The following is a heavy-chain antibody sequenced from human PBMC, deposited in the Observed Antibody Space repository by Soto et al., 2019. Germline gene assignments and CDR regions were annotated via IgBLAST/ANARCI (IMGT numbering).Heavy chain of an antibody. CDR1: GGSISSYY. J-gene: IGHJ5*02. Sequence: SETLSLTCTVSGGSISSYYWSWIRQPPGKGLEWIGYIYYSGSTNYNPSLKSRVTISVDTSKNQFSLKLSSVTAADTAVYYCARAAMTTDYSWFDPWGQGTLVTVSS. V-gene: IGHV4-59*08. D-gene: IGHD4-4*01. CDR3: ARAAMTTDYSWFDP. CDR2: IYYSGST.